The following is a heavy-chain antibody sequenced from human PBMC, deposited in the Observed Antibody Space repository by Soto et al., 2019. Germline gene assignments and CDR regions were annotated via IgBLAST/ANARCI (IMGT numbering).Heavy chain of an antibody. CDR3: ARQAAGSIYYYYYYGMDV. CDR2: IYYSGST. Sequence: SETLSLTCSVSGGSISSSSYYWGWIRQPPGKGLEWIGSIYYSGSTYYNPSLKSRVTISVDTSKNQFSLKLSSVTAADTAVYYCARQAAGSIYYYYYYGMDVWGQGTTVTVS. CDR1: GGSISSSSYY. J-gene: IGHJ6*02. D-gene: IGHD6-13*01. V-gene: IGHV4-39*01.